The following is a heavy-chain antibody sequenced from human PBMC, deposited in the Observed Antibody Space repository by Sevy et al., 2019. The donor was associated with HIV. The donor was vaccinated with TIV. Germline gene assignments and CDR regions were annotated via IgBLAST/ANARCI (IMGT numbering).Heavy chain of an antibody. CDR3: AGENAWGRGYS. Sequence: SETLSLTCTVSGGSITSLYWNWIRQPPGKGLEWIANIYYNGHINYNPSLKSRVTLSLDTYKNQFSVRLSSVTAADTAMYYCAGENAWGRGYSWGQGTLVTVSS. CDR1: GGSITSLY. CDR2: IYYNGHI. D-gene: IGHD1-26*01. V-gene: IGHV4-59*08. J-gene: IGHJ4*02.